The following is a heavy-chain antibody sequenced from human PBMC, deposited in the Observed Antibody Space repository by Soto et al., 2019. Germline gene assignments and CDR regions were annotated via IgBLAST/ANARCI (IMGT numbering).Heavy chain of an antibody. V-gene: IGHV4-59*04. CDR1: GGSISSYD. J-gene: IGHJ5*02. CDR2: IHYGGST. CDR3: ARGPGILNP. Sequence: SETLSLTCTVSGGSISSYDLSWIRQSPGKGLEWIGYIHYGGSTSNNPSLESRVTMSIDTSKNQFSLQLNSVTPEDTAVYYCARGPGILNPWGQGTLVTVSS. D-gene: IGHD3-9*01.